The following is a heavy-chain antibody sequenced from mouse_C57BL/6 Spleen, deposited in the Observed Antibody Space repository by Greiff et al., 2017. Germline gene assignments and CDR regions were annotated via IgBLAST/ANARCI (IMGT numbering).Heavy chain of an antibody. J-gene: IGHJ3*01. Sequence: EVKVVESGGGLVKPGGSLKLSCAASGFTFSDYGMHWVRQAPEKGLEWVAYISSGSSTIYYADTVKGRFTISRDNAKNTLFLQMTSLRSEDTAMYYCAPNWDEGFAYWGQGTLVTVSA. CDR2: ISSGSSTI. CDR3: APNWDEGFAY. D-gene: IGHD4-1*01. CDR1: GFTFSDYG. V-gene: IGHV5-17*01.